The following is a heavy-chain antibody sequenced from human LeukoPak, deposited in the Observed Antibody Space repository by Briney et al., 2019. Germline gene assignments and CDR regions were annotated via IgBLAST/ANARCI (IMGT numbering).Heavy chain of an antibody. CDR3: ARDLPGSQEY. CDR1: VVTFSSHW. J-gene: IGHJ4*02. V-gene: IGHV3-74*01. CDR2: INPVASIT. Sequence: GGSLRLSCAASVVTFSSHWCHWGRQAPGKGLVWVSRINPVASITNYADAVKRRFTVSRDNAMNTLYLQINSLSAEDTAVHYCARDLPGSQEYWGQGTLVTVSS.